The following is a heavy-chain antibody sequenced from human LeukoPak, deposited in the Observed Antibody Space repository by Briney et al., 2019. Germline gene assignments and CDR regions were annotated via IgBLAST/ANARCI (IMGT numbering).Heavy chain of an antibody. CDR2: INPNSGGT. J-gene: IGHJ4*02. D-gene: IGHD1-26*01. V-gene: IGHV1-2*02. Sequence: ASVKVSCTASGYTFTGYYMHWVRQAPGQGLEWMGWINPNSGGTNYAQKFQGRVTMTRDTSISTAYMELSRLRSDDTAVYYCARVLVGAILGDYWGQGTLVTVSS. CDR1: GYTFTGYY. CDR3: ARVLVGAILGDY.